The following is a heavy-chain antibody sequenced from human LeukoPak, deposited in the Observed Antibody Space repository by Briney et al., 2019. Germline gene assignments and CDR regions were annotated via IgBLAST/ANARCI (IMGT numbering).Heavy chain of an antibody. J-gene: IGHJ4*02. Sequence: PSETLSLTCAVYGGSFSGYYWSWIRQSPGKGLEWIGEINHGGSTNYNPSLKSRVTISVDTSKNHYSLNLSSVTAVDTAMYYCARTLSYFDYWGQGTLVTVSS. V-gene: IGHV4-34*01. CDR3: ARTLSYFDY. CDR2: INHGGST. CDR1: GGSFSGYY.